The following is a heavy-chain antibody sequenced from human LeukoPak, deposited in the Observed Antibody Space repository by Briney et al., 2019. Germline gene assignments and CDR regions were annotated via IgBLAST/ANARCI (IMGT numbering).Heavy chain of an antibody. CDR1: GGTFSSYA. D-gene: IGHD3-22*01. V-gene: IGHV1-69*13. CDR2: IIPIFGTA. J-gene: IGHJ4*02. Sequence: SVKVSCKASGGTFSSYAISWVRQAPGQGLEWMGGIIPIFGTANYAQKFQGRVTITADESTSTAYMELSSLRSEDTAVYYCASGYYDSSGYYYLFDYWGQGTLVTVSS. CDR3: ASGYYDSSGYYYLFDY.